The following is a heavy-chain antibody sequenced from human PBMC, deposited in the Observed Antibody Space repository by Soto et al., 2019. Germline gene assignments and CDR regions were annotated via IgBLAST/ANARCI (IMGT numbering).Heavy chain of an antibody. CDR3: ARDSSTAAGFDY. CDR2: IYSGGPT. V-gene: IGHV3-53*01. J-gene: IGHJ4*02. Sequence: PGGSLRLSCAASGFTVSNNYMSWVRQAPGKGLEWVSVIYSGGPTYYADSVQGRSTISRDTSKNMLYLQMNSLRAEDTAVYYCARDSSTAAGFDYWGQGTLVTVSS. CDR1: GFTVSNNY. D-gene: IGHD6-13*01.